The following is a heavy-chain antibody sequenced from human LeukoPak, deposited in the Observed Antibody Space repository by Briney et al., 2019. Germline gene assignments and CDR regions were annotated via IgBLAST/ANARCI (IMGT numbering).Heavy chain of an antibody. CDR1: GGSFSGYY. CDR2: INHTGIA. Sequence: SETLSLTCAVYGGSFSGYYWSWIRQPPGKGLEWIGEINHTGIANYNPSLRSRVTFSVDNSKNQFSLNLSSMTAADTAVYYCARGVIAVAGPIDYWGQGTLVTVSS. V-gene: IGHV4-34*01. J-gene: IGHJ4*02. CDR3: ARGVIAVAGPIDY. D-gene: IGHD6-19*01.